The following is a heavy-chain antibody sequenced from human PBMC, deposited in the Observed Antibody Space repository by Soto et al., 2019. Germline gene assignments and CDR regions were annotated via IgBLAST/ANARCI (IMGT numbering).Heavy chain of an antibody. J-gene: IGHJ4*02. Sequence: PSETLSLTCTVSGGSISSGDYYWRWIRQPPGKGLEWIGYIYYSGSTYYNPSLKSRVTISVDTSKNQFSLKLSSVTAADTAVYYCARDLGDVRFDYWGQGTLVTVSS. V-gene: IGHV4-30-4*01. CDR3: ARDLGDVRFDY. D-gene: IGHD2-21*02. CDR1: GGSISSGDYY. CDR2: IYYSGST.